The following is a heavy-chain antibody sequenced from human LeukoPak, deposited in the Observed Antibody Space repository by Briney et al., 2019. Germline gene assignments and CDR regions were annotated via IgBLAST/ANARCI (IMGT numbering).Heavy chain of an antibody. CDR2: INHSGST. J-gene: IGHJ4*02. Sequence: PSETLSLTCAVYGGSFSGYYWSWIRQPPGKGLEWIGEINHSGSTNYNPSLKSRVTISVDTSKNQFSLKLSSVTAADTAVYYCARHDVVVVAALDYWGQGTLVTVSS. CDR1: GGSFSGYY. V-gene: IGHV4-34*01. CDR3: ARHDVVVVAALDY. D-gene: IGHD2-15*01.